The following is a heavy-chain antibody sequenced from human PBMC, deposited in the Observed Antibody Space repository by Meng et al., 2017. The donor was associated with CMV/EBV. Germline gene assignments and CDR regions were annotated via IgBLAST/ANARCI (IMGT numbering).Heavy chain of an antibody. CDR1: TFSSYA. Sequence: TFSSYAISWVRQAPGQGLEWMGGIIPIFGTANYAQKFQGRVTMTTDESTSTAYMELSSLRSEDTAVYYCARGGGTIFGVVTNNWFDPWGQGTLVTVSS. CDR3: ARGGGTIFGVVTNNWFDP. D-gene: IGHD3-3*01. CDR2: IIPIFGTA. V-gene: IGHV1-69*05. J-gene: IGHJ5*02.